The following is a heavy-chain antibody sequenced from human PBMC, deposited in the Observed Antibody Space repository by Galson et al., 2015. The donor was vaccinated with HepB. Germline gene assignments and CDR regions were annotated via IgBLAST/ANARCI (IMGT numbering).Heavy chain of an antibody. CDR1: GFTLRRYT. J-gene: IGHJ4*02. D-gene: IGHD5-12*01. V-gene: IGHV1-3*01. CDR3: ARGGRRVDIFVPGVREFYFDY. CDR2: INLGNGNT. Sequence: SVKVSCKASGFTLRRYTLHWVRQAPGQRPEWMGWINLGNGNTKYSQKFQDRLTITRDTPANIVYMEMSSLKFEDTAVYYCARGGRRVDIFVPGVREFYFDYWGLGTLIIVSS.